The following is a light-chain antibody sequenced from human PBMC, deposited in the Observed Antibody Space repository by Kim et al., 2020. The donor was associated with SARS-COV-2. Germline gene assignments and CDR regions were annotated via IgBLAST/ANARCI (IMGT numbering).Light chain of an antibody. CDR1: SSAVGGYIY. J-gene: IGLJ3*02. V-gene: IGLV2-14*03. CDR2: DVT. CDR3: SSYTSSSTWV. Sequence: GQSITISCTGTSSAVGGYIYVSWYQQHPGKAPKLVIYDVTNRPSGVSNRFSGSKSGNTASLTISGLQAEDEADYYCSSYTSSSTWVFGGGTQLTVL.